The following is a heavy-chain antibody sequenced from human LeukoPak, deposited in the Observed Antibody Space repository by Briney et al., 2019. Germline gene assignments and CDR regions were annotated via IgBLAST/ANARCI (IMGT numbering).Heavy chain of an antibody. CDR2: ISGDSNSM. D-gene: IGHD6-19*01. J-gene: IGHJ4*02. CDR1: GFTLDDYA. Sequence: PGRSLRLSCTASGFTLDDYAVHWVRHAPGKGLEWVSGISGDSNSMGYAHSVKGRFTISRDNAKSSVYLQMSNLRAEDTALYYCAKGGGWFYYFDYWGRGTQVTVSS. V-gene: IGHV3-9*01. CDR3: AKGGGWFYYFDY.